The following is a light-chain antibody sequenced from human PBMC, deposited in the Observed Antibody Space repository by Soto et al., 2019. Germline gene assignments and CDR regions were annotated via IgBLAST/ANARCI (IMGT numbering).Light chain of an antibody. V-gene: IGLV2-14*01. J-gene: IGLJ1*01. Sequence: QSVLTQPASVSGSPGQSTTISCTGASSDVGGYKYVSWYQQHPDKAPKLIIYDVTNRPSGISNRFSGSKSGNTASLTISWLQAEDEADYYCSSYTSSSSYVFGTGTKVTV. CDR2: DVT. CDR3: SSYTSSSSYV. CDR1: SSDVGGYKY.